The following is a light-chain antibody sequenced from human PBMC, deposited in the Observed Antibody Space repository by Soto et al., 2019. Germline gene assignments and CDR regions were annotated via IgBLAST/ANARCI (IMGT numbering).Light chain of an antibody. CDR3: QQYNNWPRT. CDR1: QSISSN. CDR2: GAS. J-gene: IGKJ1*01. Sequence: EIVMTQSPATLSVSPREKTTISCRASQSISSNLAWYQQKPGQAPRLLIYGASTRATGIPASFSGSGSGTEFTLTISSLQSEDFAVYYCQQYNNWPRTFGQGTKVDIK. V-gene: IGKV3-15*01.